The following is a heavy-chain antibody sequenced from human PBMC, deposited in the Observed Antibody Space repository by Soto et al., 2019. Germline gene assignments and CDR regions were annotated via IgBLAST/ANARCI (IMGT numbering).Heavy chain of an antibody. CDR2: TIPMFGTT. Sequence: QVQLVQSGADVKKPESSVRVSCKASGGTFNNYAITWVRQTPGQGLEWMGGTIPMFGTTNYAEKFQGRVPITADDSTNTAFMELSSLRSEDTAVYSCTRCGLRYQSIGFYLGIDGMDVWGQGTTVSVSS. V-gene: IGHV1-69*12. CDR3: TRCGLRYQSIGFYLGIDGMDV. D-gene: IGHD3-22*01. CDR1: GGTFNNYA. J-gene: IGHJ6*02.